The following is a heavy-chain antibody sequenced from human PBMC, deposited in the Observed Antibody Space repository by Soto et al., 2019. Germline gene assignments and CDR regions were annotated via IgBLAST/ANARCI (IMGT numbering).Heavy chain of an antibody. D-gene: IGHD3-9*01. Sequence: ASVKVSCKASGYTFTSYAMHWVRQAPGQRLEWMGRINAGNGNTSYAQKFQGRVTMTRDTSTSTVYMELSSLRSEDTAVYYCARDKYYDILTGYYRDYYYYGMDVWGQGTTVTVSS. CDR3: ARDKYYDILTGYYRDYYYYGMDV. CDR1: GYTFTSYA. V-gene: IGHV1-3*01. J-gene: IGHJ6*02. CDR2: INAGNGNT.